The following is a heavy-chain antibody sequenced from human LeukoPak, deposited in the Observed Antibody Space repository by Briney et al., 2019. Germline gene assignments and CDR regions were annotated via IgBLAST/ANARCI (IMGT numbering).Heavy chain of an antibody. CDR3: AREAAGGAFGI. V-gene: IGHV3-30*01. D-gene: IGHD3-10*01. CDR1: GFTFSSYA. Sequence: GGSLRLSCAASGFTFSSYAMHWVRQAPGKGLEWVAVISYDGSNKYYADSVKGRLTISRDNSKNTLYLQMNSLRAEDTAVYYCAREAAGGAFGIWGQGTMVTVSS. CDR2: ISYDGSNK. J-gene: IGHJ3*02.